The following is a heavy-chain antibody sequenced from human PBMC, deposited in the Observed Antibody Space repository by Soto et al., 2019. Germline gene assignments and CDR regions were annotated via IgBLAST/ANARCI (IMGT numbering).Heavy chain of an antibody. D-gene: IGHD6-19*01. CDR3: AHIVVAGLGYYFDY. Sequence: ITLKESGPTLVKPTQTLTLTCIFSGFSLSSTRMAVGWIRQPPGKALEWLALIYWDDDKRYSPFLKSRLTITKDTSKNQVVLTMSNMDPVDTARYYCAHIVVAGLGYYFDYWGQGTLVTVSS. CDR1: GFSLSSTRMA. CDR2: IYWDDDK. V-gene: IGHV2-5*02. J-gene: IGHJ4*02.